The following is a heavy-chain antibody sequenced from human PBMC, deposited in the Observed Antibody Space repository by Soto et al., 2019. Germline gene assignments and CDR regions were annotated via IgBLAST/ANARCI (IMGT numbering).Heavy chain of an antibody. CDR3: ARVLYYGSGSYSPYGMDV. D-gene: IGHD3-10*01. CDR2: VSPPFRTS. CDR1: GVSFNNNG. Sequence: QVQLVQSGAEVKKPGSSVKVSCKTSGVSFNNNGIGWVRQAPGHGLEWMGGVSPPFRTSNYARKFQGRISITADASTGTVNMDLSSLTSEDTAQYYCARVLYYGSGSYSPYGMDVWGLGTTVTVSS. J-gene: IGHJ6*02. V-gene: IGHV1-69*01.